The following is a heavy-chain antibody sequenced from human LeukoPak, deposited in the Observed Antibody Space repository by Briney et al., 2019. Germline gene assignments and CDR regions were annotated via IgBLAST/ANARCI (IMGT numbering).Heavy chain of an antibody. CDR1: GGSFSGYY. CDR2: INHSGST. D-gene: IGHD2-21*02. Sequence: PSETLSLTCAVYGGSFSGYYWSWIRQPPGKGLEWIGEINHSGSTNYNPPLKSRVTISVDTSKNQFSLKVNSVTAADTAVYYCARRFNVVTVDYWGQGTLVTVSS. CDR3: ARRFNVVTVDY. J-gene: IGHJ4*02. V-gene: IGHV4-34*01.